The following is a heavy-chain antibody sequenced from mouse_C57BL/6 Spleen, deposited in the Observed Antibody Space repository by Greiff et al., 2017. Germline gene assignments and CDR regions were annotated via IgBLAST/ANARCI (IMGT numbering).Heavy chain of an antibody. CDR2: IYPRSGNT. CDR3: ARPPLSTSVVGGDFDV. CDR1: GYTFTSYG. V-gene: IGHV1-81*01. D-gene: IGHD1-1*01. J-gene: IGHJ1*03. Sequence: VQLQQSGAELARPGASVKLSCKASGYTFTSYGISWVKQRTGQGLEWIGEIYPRSGNTYYNEKFKGKATLTADKSSSTAYMELRSLTSEDSAVYFCARPPLSTSVVGGDFDVWGTGTTVTVSS.